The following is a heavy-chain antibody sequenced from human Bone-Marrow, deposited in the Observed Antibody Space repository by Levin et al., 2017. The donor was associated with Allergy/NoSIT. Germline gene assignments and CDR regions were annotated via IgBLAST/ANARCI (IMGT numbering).Heavy chain of an antibody. V-gene: IGHV4-39*07. D-gene: IGHD3-3*01. Sequence: SQTLSLTCTVSGGSISSSSYYWGWIRQPPGKGLEWIGSIYYSGSTYYNPSLKSRVTISVDTSKNQFSLKLSSVTAADTAVYYCARDLRGYDFWSGYFSGENWFDPWGQGTLVTVSS. CDR2: IYYSGST. CDR3: ARDLRGYDFWSGYFSGENWFDP. CDR1: GGSISSSSYY. J-gene: IGHJ5*02.